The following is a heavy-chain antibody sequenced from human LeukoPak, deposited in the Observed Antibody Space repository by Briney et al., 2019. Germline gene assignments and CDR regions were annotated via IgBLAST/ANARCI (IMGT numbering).Heavy chain of an antibody. Sequence: SETLSLTCTVSGYSISSGYYWGWIRRPPGKGLEWIGSIYHSGSTYYNPSLKSRVTISVDTSKNQFSLKLNSVTAADTAVYYCARGYTVTSYYYYSYMDVWGTGTTVTVSS. CDR1: GYSISSGYY. CDR2: IYHSGST. V-gene: IGHV4-38-2*02. D-gene: IGHD4-17*01. J-gene: IGHJ6*03. CDR3: ARGYTVTSYYYYSYMDV.